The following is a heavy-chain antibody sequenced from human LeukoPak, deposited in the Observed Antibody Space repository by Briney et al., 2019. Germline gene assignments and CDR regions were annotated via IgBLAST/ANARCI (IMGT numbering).Heavy chain of an antibody. J-gene: IGHJ5*02. V-gene: IGHV4-34*01. CDR1: GGSFSGYY. D-gene: IGHD2-2*01. Sequence: PSVTLSLTRALYGGSFSGYYWSWIAQPPGRGRAGIGETNHSGSTNYNPSLHSRVTISVDTSKHQFFLTLSSFTAAGTAVRYWPRGGGSVVVPAAVVTLFEPWGQGTLVTVSS. CDR3: PRGGGSVVVPAAVVTLFEP. CDR2: TNHSGST.